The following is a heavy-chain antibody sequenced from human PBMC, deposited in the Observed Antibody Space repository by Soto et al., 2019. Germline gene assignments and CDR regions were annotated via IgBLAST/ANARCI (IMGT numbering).Heavy chain of an antibody. V-gene: IGHV1-69*12. D-gene: IGHD5-12*01. CDR3: ARGVTRVGGYEYYYYGMDV. CDR1: GGTFSSYA. Sequence: QVQLVQSGAEVKKPGSSVKVSCKASGGTFSSYAISWVRQAPGQGLEWMGGIIPIFGTANYAQKFQGRVTITADESTSTAYMELRSLRSDDTAVYYCARGVTRVGGYEYYYYGMDVWGQGTTVTVSS. J-gene: IGHJ6*02. CDR2: IIPIFGTA.